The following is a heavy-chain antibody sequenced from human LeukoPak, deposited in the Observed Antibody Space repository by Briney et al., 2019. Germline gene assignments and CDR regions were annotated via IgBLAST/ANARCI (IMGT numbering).Heavy chain of an antibody. J-gene: IGHJ4*02. D-gene: IGHD3-22*01. CDR1: GLTFSNYW. V-gene: IGHV3-48*04. CDR3: AKGPADSSGYIY. CDR2: ISSSGYTI. Sequence: GGSLRLSCVVSGLTFSNYWMNWVRQAPGKGLEWVSYISSSGYTIYYADSVKGRFTISRDNAKNSLYLQMNSLRAEDTAVYYCAKGPADSSGYIYWGQGTLVTVSS.